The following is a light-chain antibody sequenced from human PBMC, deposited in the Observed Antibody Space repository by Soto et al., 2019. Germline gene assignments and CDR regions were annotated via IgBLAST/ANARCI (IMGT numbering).Light chain of an antibody. CDR2: EVS. J-gene: IGLJ1*01. Sequence: QSALTQPASVSGSPGQSITISCTGTSSDVGGYNYVSWYQQHPGKAPKLMIYEVSNRPSGVSNRFSGSKSGNTASLTISGLPASNAADYYCSPYNSSSNYVFGNGTQVTVL. CDR3: SPYNSSSNYV. CDR1: SSDVGGYNY. V-gene: IGLV2-14*01.